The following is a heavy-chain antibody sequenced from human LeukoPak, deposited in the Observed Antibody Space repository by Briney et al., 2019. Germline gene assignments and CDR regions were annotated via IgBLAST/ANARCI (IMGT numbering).Heavy chain of an antibody. Sequence: PGGSLRLSCAASGLTFSSYSMNWVRQAPGKGLDWVSSISSSSSYIYYADSVKGRFTISRDNAKNSLYLQMNSLRAEDTAVYYCARGDCSSTSCYYYWGQGTLVTVSS. CDR3: ARGDCSSTSCYYY. V-gene: IGHV3-21*01. D-gene: IGHD2-2*01. J-gene: IGHJ4*02. CDR1: GLTFSSYS. CDR2: ISSSSSYI.